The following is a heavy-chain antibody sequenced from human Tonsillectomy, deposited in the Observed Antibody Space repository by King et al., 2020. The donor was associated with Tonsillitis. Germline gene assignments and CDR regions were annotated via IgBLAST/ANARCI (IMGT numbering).Heavy chain of an antibody. CDR1: DDSISSSDYY. V-gene: IGHV4-31*03. CDR2: ISHRGGP. J-gene: IGHJ4*02. Sequence: QLQESGPGLVMPSQTLSLTCTVSDDSISSSDYYWGWIRQHPGKGLEWIGCISHRGGPYYNPSLKSRLTISLETSQKQFFLKLSSVTAADTAVYYCSRSTEYSNYEAYWGQGILVTVSS. D-gene: IGHD4-11*01. CDR3: SRSTEYSNYEAY.